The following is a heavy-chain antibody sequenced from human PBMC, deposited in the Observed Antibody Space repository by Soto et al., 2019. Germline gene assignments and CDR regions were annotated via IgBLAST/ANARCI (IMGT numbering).Heavy chain of an antibody. CDR2: IYYSGST. CDR3: ARAVPQYYYDSSGYYAHFDY. D-gene: IGHD3-22*01. CDR1: GGSVSSGSYY. Sequence: PSETLSLTCTVSGGSVSSGSYYWSWIRQPPGKGLEWIGYIYYSGSTNYNPSLKSRVTISVDTSKNQFSLKLSSVTAADTAVYYCARAVPQYYYDSSGYYAHFDYWGPGTLVTVSS. J-gene: IGHJ4*02. V-gene: IGHV4-61*01.